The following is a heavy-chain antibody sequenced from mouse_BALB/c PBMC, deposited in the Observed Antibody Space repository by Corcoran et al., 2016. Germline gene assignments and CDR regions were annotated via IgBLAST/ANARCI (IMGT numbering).Heavy chain of an antibody. V-gene: IGHV14-1*02. Sequence: EVQLQQSGAELVRPGALVQLSCKASGVNINDYYMHWVKKRPEQGLEWIGWIDPENGNTIYDTKFQGKASITADTSSNTAYLQLSSLTSEDTAFYYCARGRGRFAYWGQGTLVTVSA. CDR3: ARGRGRFAY. CDR1: GVNINDYY. CDR2: IDPENGNT. J-gene: IGHJ3*01.